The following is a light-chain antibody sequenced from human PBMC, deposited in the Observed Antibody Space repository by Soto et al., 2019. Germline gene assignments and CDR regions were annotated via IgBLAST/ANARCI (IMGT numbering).Light chain of an antibody. J-gene: IGKJ5*01. CDR1: QSVSSSY. V-gene: IGKV3-20*01. CDR2: GAS. Sequence: EILLTQSPGTLPLSPGERATLSWRGSQSVSSSYLAWYQQKPGQAPRLLIYGASSRATGIPERLSGSGSGTDLTLTISRLETEDFAVYYCQQYGNSTITFGQGTRLEIK. CDR3: QQYGNSTIT.